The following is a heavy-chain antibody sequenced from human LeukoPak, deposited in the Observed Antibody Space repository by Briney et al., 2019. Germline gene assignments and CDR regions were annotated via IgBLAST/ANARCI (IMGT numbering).Heavy chain of an antibody. Sequence: ASVRVSCRASGYTFTGYDIDWVRQAPGQGREGMGWMNPNSANTDYAQKLQGRVTMTRNTSISTAYMELSSLRSEDTAVYYCAFWAAAHYYYGMDVWGQGTTVTVSS. CDR1: GYTFTGYD. CDR2: MNPNSANT. CDR3: AFWAAAHYYYGMDV. D-gene: IGHD6-13*01. J-gene: IGHJ6*02. V-gene: IGHV1-8*01.